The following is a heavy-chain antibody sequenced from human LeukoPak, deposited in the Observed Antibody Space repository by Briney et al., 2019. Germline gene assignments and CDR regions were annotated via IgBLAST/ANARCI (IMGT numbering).Heavy chain of an antibody. CDR2: ISGSGGTT. J-gene: IGHJ5*02. D-gene: IGHD2-2*01. CDR3: AKENVAAALPDNWFDP. V-gene: IGHV3-23*01. CDR1: GFTFSSYA. Sequence: GGSLRLSCAVSGFTFSSYAMSWVRQAPGKGLEWVSGISGSGGTTYYADSVKGRFTISRDNSKKTLYLQMIRLRAEDTAVYYCAKENVAAALPDNWFDPWGQGTLVTVSS.